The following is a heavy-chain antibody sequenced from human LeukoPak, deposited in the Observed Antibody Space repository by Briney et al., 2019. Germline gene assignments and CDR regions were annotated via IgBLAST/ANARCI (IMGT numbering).Heavy chain of an antibody. V-gene: IGHV4-34*01. CDR3: AREAYCGGDCYSGFDY. D-gene: IGHD2-21*02. CDR1: GGSFSGYY. J-gene: IGHJ4*02. Sequence: SETLSLTCAVYGGSFSGYYWSWIRQPPGKGLEWIGEINHSGSTNYNPSLKSRVTISVDTSKNQFSLKLSSVTAADTDVYYCAREAYCGGDCYSGFDYWGQGTLVTVSS. CDR2: INHSGST.